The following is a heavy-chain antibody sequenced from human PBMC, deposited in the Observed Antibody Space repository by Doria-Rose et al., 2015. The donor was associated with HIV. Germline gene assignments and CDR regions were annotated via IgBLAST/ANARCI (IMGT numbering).Heavy chain of an antibody. D-gene: IGHD4-17*01. CDR3: AKKPSRTTESTFDI. V-gene: IGHV3-11*01. CDR2: ISHSSNTI. Sequence: QVQLVQSGGALVKPGGSLRLSCAASGFIFSDYYMSWIRQPPGKGLEWVSYISHSSNTICYADSVMCRFTISSDNAKNSLYTHMNSLRAEDTAIYYCAKKPSRTTESTFDIWGQGTMVTVSS. J-gene: IGHJ3*02. CDR1: GFIFSDYY.